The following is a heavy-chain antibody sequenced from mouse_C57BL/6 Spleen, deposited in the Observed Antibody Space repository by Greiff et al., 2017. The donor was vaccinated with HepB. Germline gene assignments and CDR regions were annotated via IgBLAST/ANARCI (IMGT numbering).Heavy chain of an antibody. CDR1: GFTFSSYG. V-gene: IGHV5-6*01. D-gene: IGHD1-1*01. J-gene: IGHJ4*01. CDR2: ISSGGSYT. Sequence: EVQGVESGGDLVKPGGSLKLSCAASGFTFSSYGMSWVRQTPDKRLEWVATISSGGSYTYYPDSVKGRFTISRDNAKNTLYLQMSSLKSEDTAMYYCARQSYGMDYWGQGTSVTVSS. CDR3: ARQSYGMDY.